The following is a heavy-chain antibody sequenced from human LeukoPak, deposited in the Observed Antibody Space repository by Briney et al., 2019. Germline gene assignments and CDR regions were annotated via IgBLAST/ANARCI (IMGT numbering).Heavy chain of an antibody. J-gene: IGHJ4*02. CDR1: GGSISSYY. V-gene: IGHV4-59*01. Sequence: SETLSFACTVSGGSISSYYWSWIRQPPGKGLEWIGYIYYSGSTNYNPSLKSRVTISVDTSKNQFSLKLSSVTAADTAVYYCARRREFGYFDYWGQGTLVTVSS. D-gene: IGHD3-10*01. CDR2: IYYSGST. CDR3: ARRREFGYFDY.